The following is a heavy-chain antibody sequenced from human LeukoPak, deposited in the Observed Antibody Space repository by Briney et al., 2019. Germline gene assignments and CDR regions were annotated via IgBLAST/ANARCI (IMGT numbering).Heavy chain of an antibody. J-gene: IGHJ4*02. D-gene: IGHD3-22*01. CDR1: GYTFTGYY. CDR3: ARGCYDSGGPLRDY. Sequence: ASVKVSCKASGYTFTGYYIHWVRLAPGQGPEWMGWINPNSGDTNYGQKFQGRVTMTRDTSISTAYMELTRLTSDDTTVYYCARGCYDSGGPLRDYWGQGTLVTVSS. V-gene: IGHV1-2*02. CDR2: INPNSGDT.